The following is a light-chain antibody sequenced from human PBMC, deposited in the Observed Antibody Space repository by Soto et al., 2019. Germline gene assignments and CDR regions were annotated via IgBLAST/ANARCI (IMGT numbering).Light chain of an antibody. CDR3: SSYTSSDTDV. Sequence: QSALTQPASVSGSPGQSITISCTGTSSDVGFYNFVSWYQQHPGKAPKLIISDVTNRPSGVSNRFSGSKSGNTASLTISGLQAEDEADYYCSSYTSSDTDVFGTGTKVTVL. CDR1: SSDVGFYNF. V-gene: IGLV2-14*01. CDR2: DVT. J-gene: IGLJ1*01.